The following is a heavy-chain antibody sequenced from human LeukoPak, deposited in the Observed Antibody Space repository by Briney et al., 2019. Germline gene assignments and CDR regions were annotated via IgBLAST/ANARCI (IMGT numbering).Heavy chain of an antibody. CDR1: RVSISSFY. CDR2: IYSSGTT. V-gene: IGHV4-4*07. CDR3: ARGLHFDY. Sequence: SETLSLTCTVSRVSISSFYWGWIRQPAGKGLEWIGRIYSSGTTNYNPSLKSRVAMSVDTSKNRFSLNLSSVTAADTAVYYCARGLHFDYWGQGTLVTVSS. J-gene: IGHJ4*02.